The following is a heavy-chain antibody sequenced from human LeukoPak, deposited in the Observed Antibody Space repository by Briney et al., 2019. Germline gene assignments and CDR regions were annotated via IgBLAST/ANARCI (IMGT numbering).Heavy chain of an antibody. J-gene: IGHJ4*02. D-gene: IGHD1-26*01. CDR2: IIPIFGTA. V-gene: IGHV1-69*13. Sequence: RASVKVSCKASGGTFSSYAISWVRQAPGQGLEWMGGIIPIFGTANYAQKFQGRVTITADESTSTAYMELSSLRSEDTAVYYCASDGSYYQLYYFDYWGQGTLVTVSS. CDR3: ASDGSYYQLYYFDY. CDR1: GGTFSSYA.